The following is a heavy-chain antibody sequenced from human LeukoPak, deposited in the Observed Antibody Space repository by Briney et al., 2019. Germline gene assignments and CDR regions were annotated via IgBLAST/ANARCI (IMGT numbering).Heavy chain of an antibody. J-gene: IGHJ4*02. Sequence: LRLSCAASGFTFSSYAMSWIRQPPGKGLEWIGYIYYSGSTYYNPSLKSRVTISVDTSKNRFSLKLSSVTAADTAVYYCAREAGGLGFDYWGQGTLVTVSS. V-gene: IGHV4-30-4*08. CDR1: GFTFSSYA. D-gene: IGHD3/OR15-3a*01. CDR2: IYYSGST. CDR3: AREAGGLGFDY.